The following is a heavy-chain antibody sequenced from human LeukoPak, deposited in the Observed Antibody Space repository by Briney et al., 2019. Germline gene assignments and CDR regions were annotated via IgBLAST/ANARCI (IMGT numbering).Heavy chain of an antibody. D-gene: IGHD4-23*01. CDR2: IYYSGTT. Sequence: SETLSLTCTVSGGSISGSSYYWGWIRQPPGKGLEWIGTIYYSGTTNYNPSLKSRVTISVDKSKNQFSLKLSSVTAADTAVYYCARRTMTSVVTGWFDPWGQGTLVTVSS. CDR3: ARRTMTSVVTGWFDP. CDR1: GGSISGSSYY. V-gene: IGHV4-39*07. J-gene: IGHJ5*02.